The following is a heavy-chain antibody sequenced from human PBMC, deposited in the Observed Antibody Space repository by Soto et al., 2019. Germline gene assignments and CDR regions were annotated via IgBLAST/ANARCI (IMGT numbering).Heavy chain of an antibody. J-gene: IGHJ6*02. CDR1: GFTFSSCE. CDR3: ARVGYADV. CDR2: FISSGSTI. D-gene: IGHD2-8*01. V-gene: IGHV3-48*03. Sequence: GGSLRLSCAPSGFTFSSCEMNWVRQAPGKGLEGVSYFISSGSTIYYADSVKGRFTISRDNAKNSLYLQMNSLRAEDTAVYYCARVGYADVWGQGTTVTVCS.